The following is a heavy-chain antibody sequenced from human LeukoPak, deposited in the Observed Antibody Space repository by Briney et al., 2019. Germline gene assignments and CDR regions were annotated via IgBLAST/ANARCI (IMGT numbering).Heavy chain of an antibody. CDR2: ISGDGEST. CDR1: GFSFSTYA. J-gene: IGHJ3*02. Sequence: GGSLRLSCAASGFSFSTYAMNWVRQAPGKGLEWVSLISGDGESTYADSVKGQFTLSRDNSKRTLYLQMNSLRAEDTAVYYCAKGFRGAATDAFDIWGQGTMVTVSS. V-gene: IGHV3-23*01. D-gene: IGHD3-10*01. CDR3: AKGFRGAATDAFDI.